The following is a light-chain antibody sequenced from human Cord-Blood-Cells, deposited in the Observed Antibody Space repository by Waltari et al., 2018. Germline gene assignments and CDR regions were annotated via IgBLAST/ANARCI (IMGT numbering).Light chain of an antibody. V-gene: IGLV2-8*01. J-gene: IGLJ1*01. CDR3: SSYAGSNNV. CDR1: SSDVGGYNY. Sequence: QSALTQPPSASGSPAQSVTISCTGTSSDVGGYNYVSCYQQHPGKAPKLMIYEVSKRPSGVPDRFSGSKSGNTASLTVSGLQAEDEADYYCSSYAGSNNVFGTGTKVTVL. CDR2: EVS.